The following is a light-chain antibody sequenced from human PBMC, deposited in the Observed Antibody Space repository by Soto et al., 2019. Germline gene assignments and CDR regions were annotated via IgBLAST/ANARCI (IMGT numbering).Light chain of an antibody. J-gene: IGKJ4*01. CDR3: QQYNTYPFT. CDR2: AAS. Sequence: DIQMTQTPSPLSASVGERVTINCRASQGIRNYLAWFQQKPGEAPRSLIYAASSLQSGVPSKFSGSGSGTDFTLTISSLQPEDSATYYCQQYNTYPFTFGGGTKVEIK. CDR1: QGIRNY. V-gene: IGKV1-16*02.